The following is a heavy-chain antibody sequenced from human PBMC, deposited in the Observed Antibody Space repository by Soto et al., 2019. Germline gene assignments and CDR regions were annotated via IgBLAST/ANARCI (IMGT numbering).Heavy chain of an antibody. Sequence: QVQLVQSGAEVKKPGSSVKVSCKASGGTFSSYAISWVRQAPGQGLEWMGGIIPIFGTANYAQKFQGRVTSTADESTSTAYMELSSLRSEDTAVYYCARGDYYYDSSGYHYNWFDPWGQGTLVTVSS. CDR3: ARGDYYYDSSGYHYNWFDP. V-gene: IGHV1-69*01. CDR2: IIPIFGTA. CDR1: GGTFSSYA. J-gene: IGHJ5*02. D-gene: IGHD3-22*01.